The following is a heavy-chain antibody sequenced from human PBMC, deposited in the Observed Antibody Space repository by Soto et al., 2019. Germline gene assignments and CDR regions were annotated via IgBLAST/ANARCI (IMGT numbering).Heavy chain of an antibody. D-gene: IGHD2-15*01. CDR2: ISAYNGNT. CDR3: ARDSPQPQLLPLVDYYMDV. CDR1: GYTFTSYG. Sequence: QVQLVQSGAEVKKPGASVKVSCKASGYTFTSYGIIWVRQAPGQWLEWMGCISAYNGNTNHAQKRTGTVILTKDTSTSTAYMDLRSLRSDDTAVYYWARDSPQPQLLPLVDYYMDVWGKGTTVTVSS. V-gene: IGHV1-18*01. J-gene: IGHJ6*03.